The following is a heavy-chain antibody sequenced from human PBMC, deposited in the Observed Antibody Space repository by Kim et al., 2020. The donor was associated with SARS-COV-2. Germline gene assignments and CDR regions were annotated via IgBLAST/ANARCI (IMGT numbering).Heavy chain of an antibody. CDR2: ISYDGSNK. Sequence: GGSLRLSCAASGFTFSSYGMHWVRQAPGKGLEWVAVISYDGSNKYYADSVKGRFTISRDNSKNTLYLQMNSLRAEDTAVYYCAKDSHYYDSSGYHYYYYYYGMDVWGQGTTVTVSS. CDR1: GFTFSSYG. D-gene: IGHD3-22*01. CDR3: AKDSHYYDSSGYHYYYYYYGMDV. J-gene: IGHJ6*02. V-gene: IGHV3-30*18.